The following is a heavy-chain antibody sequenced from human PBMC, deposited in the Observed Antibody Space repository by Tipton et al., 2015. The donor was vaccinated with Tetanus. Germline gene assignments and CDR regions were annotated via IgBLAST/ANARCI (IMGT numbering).Heavy chain of an antibody. V-gene: IGHV4-34*01. CDR2: IYYSGST. D-gene: IGHD1-26*01. CDR1: GGSFSGYY. J-gene: IGHJ4*02. CDR3: ASRGGVGAKGHV. Sequence: TLSLTCAVYGGSFSGYYWSWIRQPPGKGLEWIGSIYYSGSTYYNPSLKSRVTISVDTSKNQFSLKLSSVTAADTAVYYCASRGGVGAKGHVWGQGTLVTVSS.